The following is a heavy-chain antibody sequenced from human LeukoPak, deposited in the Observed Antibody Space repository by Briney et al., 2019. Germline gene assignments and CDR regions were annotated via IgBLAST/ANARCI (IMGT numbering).Heavy chain of an antibody. V-gene: IGHV3-43*01. J-gene: IGHJ4*02. CDR1: GFAFGHYT. CDR3: ARDFYDGFALDY. D-gene: IGHD2/OR15-2a*01. Sequence: GGSLRLSCAASGFAFGHYTMHWIRQAPGKGLEWVSLISWDGGNTYYADSVKGRFTISRDNARNSLYLQMDNLRAEDTGVYYCARDFYDGFALDYWGQGTLVTVSS. CDR2: ISWDGGNT.